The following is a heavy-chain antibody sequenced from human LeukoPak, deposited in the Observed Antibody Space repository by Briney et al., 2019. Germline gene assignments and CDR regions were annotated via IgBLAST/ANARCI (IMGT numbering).Heavy chain of an antibody. CDR1: GFTFSNAW. V-gene: IGHV3-15*01. J-gene: IGHJ5*02. CDR3: TTDWILRYYYDSSGYYGS. CDR2: IKSKTDGGTT. Sequence: GGSLRLSCAASGFTFSNAWMSWVRQAPGKGLEWVGRIKSKTDGGTTDYAAPVKGRFTISRDDSKNTLYLQMNSLKTEDTAVYYRTTDWILRYYYDSSGYYGSWGQGTLVTVSS. D-gene: IGHD3-22*01.